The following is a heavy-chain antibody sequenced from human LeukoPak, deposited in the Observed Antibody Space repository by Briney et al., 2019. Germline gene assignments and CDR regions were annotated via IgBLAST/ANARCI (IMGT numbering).Heavy chain of an antibody. V-gene: IGHV4-34*01. Sequence: SETLSLTCAVYGGSLSGLYWNWIRQTPGKGLEWIGEIDYSGNTNYSPSLKSRVTISIDTSKNQFSLTVRSVTAADTGVYYCARPMGYYYYHYIDVWGRGTTVTASS. J-gene: IGHJ6*03. CDR3: ARPMGYYYYHYIDV. CDR2: IDYSGNT. CDR1: GGSLSGLY. D-gene: IGHD3-10*01.